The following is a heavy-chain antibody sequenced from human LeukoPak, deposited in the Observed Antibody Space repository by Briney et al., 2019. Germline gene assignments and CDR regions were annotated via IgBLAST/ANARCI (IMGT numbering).Heavy chain of an antibody. V-gene: IGHV1-69*13. J-gene: IGHJ4*02. D-gene: IGHD2-2*01. CDR1: GGTFSSYA. CDR2: IIPIFGTA. Sequence: ASVKVSCKASGGTFSSYAISWVRQAPGQGLEWMGGIIPIFGTANYAQKFQGRVTITADESTSTAYMELSSLRSEDTAVYYCARNLEKPDTYCSSTSCYDKIYRSFGYWGQGTLVTVSS. CDR3: ARNLEKPDTYCSSTSCYDKIYRSFGY.